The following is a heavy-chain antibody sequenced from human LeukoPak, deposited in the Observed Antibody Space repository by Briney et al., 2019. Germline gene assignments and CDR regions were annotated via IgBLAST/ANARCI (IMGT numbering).Heavy chain of an antibody. V-gene: IGHV4-59*08. Sequence: PSETLSLTCTVSGGSISSYYWSWIRQPPGKGLEWIGYIYYSGSTNYNPSLKSRVTISVDTSENQFSLKLSSVTAADTAVYYCARQKDDSSGHDYWGQGTLVTVSS. CDR3: ARQKDDSSGHDY. J-gene: IGHJ4*02. CDR1: GGSISSYY. CDR2: IYYSGST. D-gene: IGHD3-22*01.